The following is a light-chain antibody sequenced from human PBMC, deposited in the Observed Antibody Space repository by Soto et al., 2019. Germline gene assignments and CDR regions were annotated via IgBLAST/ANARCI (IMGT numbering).Light chain of an antibody. CDR3: CSYAGSYTYV. Sequence: QSVLTQPRSVSGSPGQSVTISCTGTSSDVGGYNYVSWYQHHPGKAPKVMIYDVSKRPSGVPDRFSGSKSGNTASLTISGLQAEDEADYYCCSYAGSYTYVFGTGTKVTLL. CDR2: DVS. V-gene: IGLV2-11*01. CDR1: SSDVGGYNY. J-gene: IGLJ1*01.